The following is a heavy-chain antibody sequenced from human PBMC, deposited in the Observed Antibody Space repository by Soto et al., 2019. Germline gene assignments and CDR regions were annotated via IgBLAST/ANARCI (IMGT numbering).Heavy chain of an antibody. CDR2: IYFSGST. CDR1: GGSISSGDYY. CDR3: ARAANYYDSSGYYPFDY. D-gene: IGHD3-22*01. V-gene: IGHV4-30-4*01. J-gene: IGHJ4*02. Sequence: QVQLQESGPGLVKPSQTLSLTCTVSGGSISSGDYYWSWIRQPPGKGLEWIGYIYFSGSTYYNPSLKGRVTISVDTSKNQFSLKLSSVTAADTAVYYCARAANYYDSSGYYPFDYWGQGTLVTVSS.